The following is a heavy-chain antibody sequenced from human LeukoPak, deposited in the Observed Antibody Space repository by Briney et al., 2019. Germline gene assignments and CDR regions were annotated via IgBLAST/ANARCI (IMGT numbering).Heavy chain of an antibody. Sequence: GGSLRPSCAASGFTFSSYAMSWVRQAPGKGLEWVSAISGSGGSTYYADSVKGRFTISRDNSKNTLYLQMNSLRAEDTAVYYCAKDLRIVMVAASLDYWGQGTLVTVSS. CDR2: ISGSGGST. CDR3: AKDLRIVMVAASLDY. J-gene: IGHJ4*02. CDR1: GFTFSSYA. V-gene: IGHV3-23*01. D-gene: IGHD2-15*01.